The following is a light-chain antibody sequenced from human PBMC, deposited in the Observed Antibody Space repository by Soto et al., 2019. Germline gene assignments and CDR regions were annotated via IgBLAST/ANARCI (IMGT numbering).Light chain of an antibody. CDR1: QSVSSSY. J-gene: IGKJ5*01. V-gene: IGKV3-20*01. CDR2: GAS. Sequence: EIGLTQSPGTLSLSPGERATLSCRASQSVSSSYLAWYQQKPGQAPRLLIYGASSRATGIPDRFSGSGSGTAFTLTICSLEPEDFAVYYCQKYGSSSITFGQGTRLEI. CDR3: QKYGSSSIT.